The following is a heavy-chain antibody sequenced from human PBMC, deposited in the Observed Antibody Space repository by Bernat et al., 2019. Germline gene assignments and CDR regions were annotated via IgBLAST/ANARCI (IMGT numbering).Heavy chain of an antibody. Sequence: QVQMVQSGAEVRKPGASVKVSCKASGYTFSSHGISWVRQAPGQGLEWMGWISAYNGNTNYAQKVQGRVTMTTDTLTSTAYMELRSLRSDDTAVYYCAGDVIAVRPGWFDPWGQGTLVTVSS. J-gene: IGHJ5*02. V-gene: IGHV1-18*01. CDR2: ISAYNGNT. CDR3: AGDVIAVRPGWFDP. D-gene: IGHD6-6*01. CDR1: GYTFSSHG.